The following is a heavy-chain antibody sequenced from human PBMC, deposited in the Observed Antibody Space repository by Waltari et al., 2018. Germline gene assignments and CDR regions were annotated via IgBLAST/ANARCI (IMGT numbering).Heavy chain of an antibody. J-gene: IGHJ4*02. V-gene: IGHV4-39*01. CDR2: IYYSGGT. D-gene: IGHD4-17*01. CDR1: GGSISSSSYY. Sequence: QLQLQESGPGLVKPSETLSLTCTVSGGSISSSSYYWGWIRQPPGKGLEWIGSIYYSGGTYYTPSLKSRVTISVDTSKNQFSLKLSSVTAADTAVYYCAMRSDPEYYGGNRDFDYWGQGTLVTVSS. CDR3: AMRSDPEYYGGNRDFDY.